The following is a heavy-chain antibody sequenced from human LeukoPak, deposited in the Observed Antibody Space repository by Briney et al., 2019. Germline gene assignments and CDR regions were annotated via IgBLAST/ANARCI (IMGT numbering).Heavy chain of an antibody. CDR2: INPNSGAT. CDR3: ARVCSSTSCPKSDAFDI. CDR1: GYTFTGYY. J-gene: IGHJ3*02. V-gene: IGHV1-2*02. D-gene: IGHD2-2*01. Sequence: ASVKVSCKASGYTFTGYYMHWVRQAPGQGLEWMGWINPNSGATNYAQKFQGRVTMTRDTSISTAYMELSRLRSDDTAVYYCARVCSSTSCPKSDAFDIWGQGTMVTVSS.